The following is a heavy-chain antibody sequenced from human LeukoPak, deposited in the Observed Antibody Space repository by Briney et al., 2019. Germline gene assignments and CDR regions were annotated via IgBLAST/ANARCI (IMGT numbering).Heavy chain of an antibody. D-gene: IGHD3-10*01. CDR1: GRSISSSSYY. CDR2: IYYSGST. Sequence: PSETLSLTCTVSGRSISSSSYYWGWIRQPPGKGLEWIGSIYYSGSTYYNPSLKSRVTISVDTSKNQFSLKLSSVTAADTAVYYCARDRGGGYFDYWGQGTLVTVSS. J-gene: IGHJ4*02. CDR3: ARDRGGGYFDY. V-gene: IGHV4-39*07.